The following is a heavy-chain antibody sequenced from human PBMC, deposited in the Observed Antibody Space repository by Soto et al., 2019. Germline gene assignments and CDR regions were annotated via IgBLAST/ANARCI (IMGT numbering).Heavy chain of an antibody. J-gene: IGHJ4*02. D-gene: IGHD6-19*01. CDR2: VNPNSGGT. V-gene: IGHV1-2*02. Sequence: RASVTVSCQASGYTFTGYYMLWVRQDPGQGLEWMGWVNPNSGGTKYPQKFQGRVTMTRDTSITTVYISLTGLKSDDTAVYYCARDLAKGGGSAGFDYWGQGTLVTVSS. CDR3: ARDLAKGGGSAGFDY. CDR1: GYTFTGYY.